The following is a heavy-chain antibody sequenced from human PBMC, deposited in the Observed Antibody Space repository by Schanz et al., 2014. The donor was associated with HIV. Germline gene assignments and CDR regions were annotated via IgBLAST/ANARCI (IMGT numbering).Heavy chain of an antibody. CDR2: ISDTGVRT. V-gene: IGHV3-23*04. D-gene: IGHD4-17*01. CDR1: GFTFSNYA. CDR3: AKSRGDSWPYGMDV. J-gene: IGHJ6*02. Sequence: DVQLVESGGGLVKPGGSLRLSCEASGFTFSNYAMSWVRQAPGKGLEWVSGISDTGVRTNYADSVKGRLTISRDNSENTLYLQMNSLRAEDTAVYYCAKSRGDSWPYGMDVWGQGTTVTVSS.